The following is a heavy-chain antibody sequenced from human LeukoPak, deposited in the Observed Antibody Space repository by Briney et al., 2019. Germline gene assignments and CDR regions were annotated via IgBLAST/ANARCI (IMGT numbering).Heavy chain of an antibody. CDR3: ARDGEGNPGDY. CDR1: GGPLSSYA. CDR2: IIPIFGTS. J-gene: IGHJ4*02. D-gene: IGHD1-14*01. Sequence: SVKVSFKASGGPLSSYAISWGRPAPGQGLGWMGGIIPIFGTSHNAQKFQGRVTITADESTSTAYMELSSLRSEDTAVYYCARDGEGNPGDYWGQGTLVTVSS. V-gene: IGHV1-69*01.